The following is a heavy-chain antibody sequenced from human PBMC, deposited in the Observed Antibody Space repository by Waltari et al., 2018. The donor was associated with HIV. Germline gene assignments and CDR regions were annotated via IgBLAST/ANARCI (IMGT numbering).Heavy chain of an antibody. V-gene: IGHV4-59*01. D-gene: IGHD3-16*01. J-gene: IGHJ4*02. CDR2: IYYSGST. CDR1: GGSISSYY. CDR3: ARSTTGGYGSGLTY. Sequence: QVQLQESGPGLVKPSETLSLTCTVSGGSISSYYWSWIRQPPGKGLDWIGYIYYSGSTNYNPSLKSRVTISLDTSKSQFSLDLNSVTAADTAVYFCARSTTGGYGSGLTYWGQGTYWSPSPQ.